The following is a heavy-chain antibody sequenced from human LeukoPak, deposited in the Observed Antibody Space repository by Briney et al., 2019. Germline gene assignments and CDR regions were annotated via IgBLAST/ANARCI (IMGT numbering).Heavy chain of an antibody. D-gene: IGHD2-21*02. CDR2: IIPILGIA. CDR3: ARGELMAYCGGDCSNPNYYFDY. CDR1: GGTFSSYA. V-gene: IGHV1-69*04. Sequence: SVKVSCKASGGTFSSYAISWVRQAPGQGLEWMGRIIPILGIANYAQKFQGRVTITANKSTSTAYMELRSLRSDDTAVYYCARGELMAYCGGDCSNPNYYFDYWGQGTLVTVSS. J-gene: IGHJ4*02.